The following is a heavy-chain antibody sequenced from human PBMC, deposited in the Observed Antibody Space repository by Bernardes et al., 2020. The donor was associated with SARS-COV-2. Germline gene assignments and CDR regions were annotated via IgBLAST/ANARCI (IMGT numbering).Heavy chain of an antibody. CDR1: GFTFSNYW. V-gene: IGHV3-7*02. Sequence: GGSLRLSCAASGFTFSNYWMRWVRQAPGKGLEWVANITYDGGEKYYVDSVKGRFTISRDDAKNSLYLQMDSLRAEDTAVYYWARSVLLWFGESYRFYGTDVWGQGTTVTVSS. CDR2: ITYDGGEK. D-gene: IGHD3-10*01. J-gene: IGHJ6*02. CDR3: ARSVLLWFGESYRFYGTDV.